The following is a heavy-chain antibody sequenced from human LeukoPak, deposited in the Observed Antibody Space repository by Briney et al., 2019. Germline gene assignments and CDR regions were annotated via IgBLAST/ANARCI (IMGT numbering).Heavy chain of an antibody. CDR3: ARVAYPGNEYGPLGDY. D-gene: IGHD4/OR15-4a*01. CDR2: INHSGST. CDR1: GGSFSGYY. V-gene: IGHV4-34*01. J-gene: IGHJ4*02. Sequence: PSETLSLTCAVYGGSFSGYYWSWIRQPPGKGLEWIGEINHSGSTNYNPSLKSRVTISVDASKNQFSLKLSSVTAADTAVYYCARVAYPGNEYGPLGDYWGQGTLVTVSS.